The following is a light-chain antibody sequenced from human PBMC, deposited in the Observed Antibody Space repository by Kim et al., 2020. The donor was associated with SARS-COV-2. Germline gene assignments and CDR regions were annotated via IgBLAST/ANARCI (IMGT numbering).Light chain of an antibody. CDR1: SGYSNYE. Sequence: CTLSSGYSNYEVDWYQQRPGKGPRFVMRGGTGGIVGSKGDGIPDRFSVLGSGLNRYLTIKNIQEEDESDYHCGADHGSGSNFVYVFGTGTKVTVL. CDR2: GGTGGIVG. CDR3: GADHGSGSNFVYV. J-gene: IGLJ1*01. V-gene: IGLV9-49*01.